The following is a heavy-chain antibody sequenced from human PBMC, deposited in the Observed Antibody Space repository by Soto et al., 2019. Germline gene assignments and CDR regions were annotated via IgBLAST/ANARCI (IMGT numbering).Heavy chain of an antibody. CDR2: IYPGDSDT. CDR1: GYSFTIYW. D-gene: IGHD6-19*01. V-gene: IGHV5-51*01. Sequence: GESLKISCKGSGYSFTIYWIAWVRQMPGKALECMGIIYPGDSDTRYSPSFQGQVTISADKSTSTAYLQWSSLKASDTAMYYCARWYSSGLYYLDYWGQGTLVTVSS. CDR3: ARWYSSGLYYLDY. J-gene: IGHJ4*02.